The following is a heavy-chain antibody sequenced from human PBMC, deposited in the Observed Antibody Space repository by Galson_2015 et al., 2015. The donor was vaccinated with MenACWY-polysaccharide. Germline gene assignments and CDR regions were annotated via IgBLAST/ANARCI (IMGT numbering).Heavy chain of an antibody. CDR3: ARGMIVVVIPDWYFDL. D-gene: IGHD3-22*01. Sequence: SLRLSCAASGFTFSSYWMSWVRQAPGKGLEWVANIKQDGSEKYYVDSVKGRFTISRDNAKNSLYLQMNSLRAEDTAVYYCARGMIVVVIPDWYFDLWGRGTLVTVSP. J-gene: IGHJ2*01. CDR1: GFTFSSYW. V-gene: IGHV3-7*04. CDR2: IKQDGSEK.